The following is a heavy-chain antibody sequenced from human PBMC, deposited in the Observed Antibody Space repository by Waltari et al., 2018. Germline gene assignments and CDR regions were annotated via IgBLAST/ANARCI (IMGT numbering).Heavy chain of an antibody. CDR1: GGSISSCQSY. CDR3: ARSAYCDGSTACDLVAS. CDR2: FHTSGST. J-gene: IGHJ4*02. Sequence: QVQLQESGPGLVEPSQTLSLTCTVSGGSISSCQSYWGWRRPPAGKALEWIGRFHTSGSTEYSPSLRSRVTISIDTSKNQLSLRLTSVTAADTAVYYCARSAYCDGSTACDLVASWGQGKLVTISP. V-gene: IGHV4-61*02. D-gene: IGHD2-21*01.